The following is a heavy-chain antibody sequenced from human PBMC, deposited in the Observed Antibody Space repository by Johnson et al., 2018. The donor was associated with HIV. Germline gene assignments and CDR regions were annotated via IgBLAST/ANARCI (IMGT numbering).Heavy chain of an antibody. V-gene: IGHV3-30*03. CDR3: ARACSGGTCYRNRWAFDI. CDR2: MLYDGTKN. CDR1: GFTFSSYC. Sequence: QVQLVESGGGVVQPGGSLRLSCAASGFTFSSYCMHWVRQAPGKGLEWVAVMLYDGTKNYYPDSEKGRFTMSRDNSNNTVYLQMNSLRVEDSAVYYCARACSGGTCYRNRWAFDIWGQGTMVTVSS. J-gene: IGHJ3*02. D-gene: IGHD2-15*01.